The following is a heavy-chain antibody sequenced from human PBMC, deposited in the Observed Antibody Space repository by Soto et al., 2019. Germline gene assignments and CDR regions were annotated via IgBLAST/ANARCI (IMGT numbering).Heavy chain of an antibody. CDR3: ARVRYSSGHNNYYYGMDV. V-gene: IGHV1-2*04. J-gene: IGHJ6*02. CDR1: GYTFTGYY. Sequence: ASVKVSCKASGYTFTGYYMHWVRQAPGQGLEWMGWINPNSGGTNYAQKFQGWVTMTRDTSISTAYMELSRLRSDDTAVYYCARVRYSSGHNNYYYGMDVWGQGTTVTVSS. CDR2: INPNSGGT. D-gene: IGHD6-19*01.